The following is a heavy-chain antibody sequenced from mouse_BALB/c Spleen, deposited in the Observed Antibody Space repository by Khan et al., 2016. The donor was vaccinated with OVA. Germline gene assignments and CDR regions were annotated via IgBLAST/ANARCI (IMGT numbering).Heavy chain of an antibody. D-gene: IGHD1-2*01. V-gene: IGHV14-3*02. CDR3: SYSLLLDAMED. J-gene: IGHJ4*01. Sequence: VQLQQSGAEFVKPGASVKLSCTASGFNIKDTYIHWVKQRPEQGLEWIGRIDPANGKTNFDPKFQGKATITADTSSNTAYLNLSSLTSEDTVVCYYSYSLLLDAMEDWGQGTSVTVSS. CDR1: GFNIKDTY. CDR2: IDPANGKT.